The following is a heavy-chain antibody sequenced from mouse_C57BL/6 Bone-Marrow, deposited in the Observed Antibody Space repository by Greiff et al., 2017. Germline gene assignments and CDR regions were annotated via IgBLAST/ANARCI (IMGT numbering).Heavy chain of an antibody. CDR2: IDPSDSYT. CDR3: AREDSNYLYYFYY. V-gene: IGHV1-50*01. CDR1: GYTFTSYW. J-gene: IGHJ2*01. Sequence: VKLQQPGAELVKPGASVKLSCKASGYTFTSYWMQWVKQRPGQGLEWIGEIDPSDSYTNYNQKFKGKATLTVDTSYSTAYMQLSSLTAEDSAVYYCAREDSNYLYYFYYWGQGTTLTVSS. D-gene: IGHD2-5*01.